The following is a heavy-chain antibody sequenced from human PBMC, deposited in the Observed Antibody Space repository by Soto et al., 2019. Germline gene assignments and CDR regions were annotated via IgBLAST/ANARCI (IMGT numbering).Heavy chain of an antibody. CDR1: GGSINNYY. Sequence: SETLSLTCTVSGGSINNYYWSWIRQPPGKGLEWIGYIHYSGSTKYNPSLKSRVTILVDTSKNQFSLKLSSVTAADTAVYYCARASGYYYYYMDVWGKGTTVTVSS. V-gene: IGHV4-59*08. CDR2: IHYSGST. CDR3: ARASGYYYYYMDV. D-gene: IGHD3-10*01. J-gene: IGHJ6*03.